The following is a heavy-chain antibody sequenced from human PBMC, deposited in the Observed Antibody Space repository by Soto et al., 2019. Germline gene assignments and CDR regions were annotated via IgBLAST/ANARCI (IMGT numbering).Heavy chain of an antibody. D-gene: IGHD6-6*01. CDR1: GFTFSVYA. J-gene: IGHJ4*02. Sequence: GGSLRLSCGASGFTFSVYAMTWVRQAPGKGLEWVSAISGNGGSTYYAYSVKGRFTISRDNSKSTLHLQMNSLGVEETAVYYCAKDRTFGPPLVRFDSWGQGTLVTVSS. CDR2: ISGNGGST. V-gene: IGHV3-23*01. CDR3: AKDRTFGPPLVRFDS.